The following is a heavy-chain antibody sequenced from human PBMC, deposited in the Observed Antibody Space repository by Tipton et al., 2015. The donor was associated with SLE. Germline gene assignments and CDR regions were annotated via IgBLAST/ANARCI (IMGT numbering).Heavy chain of an antibody. CDR3: ARQVGGQWLVRTAFDY. V-gene: IGHV4-39*07. CDR1: GGSINTGGYY. Sequence: TLSLTCKVPGGSINTGGYYWGWIRQPPGKGLEWIGTIYYSGTTYYNPSLKSRVTISVDTSKNQFSLKLRSVTAADTAVYYCARQVGGQWLVRTAFDYWGQGTLVTVSS. CDR2: IYYSGTT. D-gene: IGHD6-19*01. J-gene: IGHJ4*02.